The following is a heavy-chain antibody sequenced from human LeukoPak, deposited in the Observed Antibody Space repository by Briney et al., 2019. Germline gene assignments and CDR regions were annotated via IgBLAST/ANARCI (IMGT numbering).Heavy chain of an antibody. CDR3: ARVKQGYGAYYYYYYMDV. CDR2: ISSNSSTI. J-gene: IGHJ6*03. D-gene: IGHD5-12*01. Sequence: GGSLRLSCAASGFTFRSYSMNWVRQAPGRGLEWVSYISSNSSTIYYADSVKGRFTISRDNAKNSLYLQMNSLRAEDTAVYYCARVKQGYGAYYYYYYMDVWGKGTTVTISS. CDR1: GFTFRSYS. V-gene: IGHV3-48*04.